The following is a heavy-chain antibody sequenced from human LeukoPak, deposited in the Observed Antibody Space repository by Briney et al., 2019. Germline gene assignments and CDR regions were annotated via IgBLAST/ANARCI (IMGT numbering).Heavy chain of an antibody. V-gene: IGHV3-66*01. CDR2: IYSGGST. Sequence: QAGGSLRLSCAASGFTVSTNYMSWVRQAPGKGLEWVSVIYSGGSTHYADSVKGRFTISRDNSKNTLYLQMNSLRAEDTAVYYCARASIAAAGYYFDYWGQGTLVTVSS. D-gene: IGHD6-13*01. CDR3: ARASIAAAGYYFDY. J-gene: IGHJ4*02. CDR1: GFTVSTNY.